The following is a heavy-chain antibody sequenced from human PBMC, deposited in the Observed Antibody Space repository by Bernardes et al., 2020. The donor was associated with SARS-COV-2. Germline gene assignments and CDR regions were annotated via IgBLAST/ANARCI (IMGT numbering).Heavy chain of an antibody. J-gene: IGHJ4*02. CDR3: ARHRRYYGSESYYGIDY. Sequence: SETLSLTCTVSGGSISSSSYYWGWIRQPPGKGLEWIRSIHYTGGTKYNPSRKSRVTISVDTSKNRFFMKMSSVTAADTAVYYCARHRRYYGSESYYGIDYWGQGTLVTVSS. CDR2: IHYTGGT. V-gene: IGHV4-39*01. CDR1: GGSISSSSYY. D-gene: IGHD3-10*01.